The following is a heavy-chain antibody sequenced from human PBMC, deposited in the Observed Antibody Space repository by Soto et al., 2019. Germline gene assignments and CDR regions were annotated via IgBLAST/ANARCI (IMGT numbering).Heavy chain of an antibody. Sequence: EVQLLESGGGLVQPGGSLRLSCAASGFTFSSYAMSWVRQAPGKGLEWVSAISGSGGSTYYADSVKGRFTISRDNSKNKLYLQMNSLRAEDTAVYYCAKDKAIGITMIVVVITGSLGFDYWGQGTLVTVSS. J-gene: IGHJ4*02. D-gene: IGHD3-22*01. V-gene: IGHV3-23*01. CDR2: ISGSGGST. CDR3: AKDKAIGITMIVVVITGSLGFDY. CDR1: GFTFSSYA.